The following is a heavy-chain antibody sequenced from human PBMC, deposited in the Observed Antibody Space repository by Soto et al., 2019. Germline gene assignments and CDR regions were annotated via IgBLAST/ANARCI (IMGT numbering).Heavy chain of an antibody. CDR2: ISGNGGST. CDR3: AKRPASIITFDY. D-gene: IGHD2-2*01. J-gene: IGHJ4*02. Sequence: EVQLLDSGGGLVQPGGSLRLSCAASGFTFSNYAMSWVRQAPGKGLEWVSTISGNGGSTYYADSVKGRFTISRDNSKNMLLMQSNRLRDDDSAVYYCAKRPASIITFDYWGQGTPVTVSS. CDR1: GFTFSNYA. V-gene: IGHV3-23*01.